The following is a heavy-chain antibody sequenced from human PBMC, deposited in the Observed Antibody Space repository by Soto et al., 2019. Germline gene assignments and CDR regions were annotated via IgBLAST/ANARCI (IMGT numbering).Heavy chain of an antibody. V-gene: IGHV1-24*01. J-gene: IGHJ5*02. CDR1: GCTLTELS. D-gene: IGHD6-19*01. Sequence: ASVKVSCKVSGCTLTELSMHWVRQAPGKGLEWMGGFDPEDGETIYAQKFQGRVTMTEDTSTDTAYMELSSLRSEDTAVYYCANSPSSGIAVAGKGDWFDPWGQGTLVTVSS. CDR3: ANSPSSGIAVAGKGDWFDP. CDR2: FDPEDGET.